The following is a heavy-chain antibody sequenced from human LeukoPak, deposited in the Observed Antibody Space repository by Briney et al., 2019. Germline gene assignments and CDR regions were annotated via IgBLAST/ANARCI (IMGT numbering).Heavy chain of an antibody. V-gene: IGHV3-33*06. J-gene: IGHJ4*02. CDR1: GFTFSSFG. D-gene: IGHD3-16*01. Sequence: GRSLTLSCAASGFTFSSFGMHWVRQAPGKGLEWVAVIWYDASNKYYADSVKGRFTISRDNSKNTLYLQMNSLRVEDTAVYYCVKGSSGGRPYYFHYWGQGTLVTVSS. CDR3: VKGSSGGRPYYFHY. CDR2: IWYDASNK.